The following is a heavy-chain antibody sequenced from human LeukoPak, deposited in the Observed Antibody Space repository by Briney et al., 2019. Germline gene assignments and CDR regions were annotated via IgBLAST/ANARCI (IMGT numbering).Heavy chain of an antibody. CDR3: ARGPGELELPDY. CDR1: GGSISSYY. D-gene: IGHD1-7*01. V-gene: IGHV4-59*01. Sequence: SETLSLTCTVSGGSISSYYWSWIRQPPGKGLEWIRYIYYSGSTNYNPSLKSRVTISVDTSKNQFSLKLSSVTAADTAVYYCARGPGELELPDYWGQGTLVTVSS. J-gene: IGHJ4*02. CDR2: IYYSGST.